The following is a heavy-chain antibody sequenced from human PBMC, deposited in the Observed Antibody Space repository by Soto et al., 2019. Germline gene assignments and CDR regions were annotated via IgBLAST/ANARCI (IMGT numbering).Heavy chain of an antibody. Sequence: QVQVQESGPGLVKPSETLSLNCSVSGGSLSGYYWSWIRQPPGKGLEWIGYVYYSGNTKDNPSLKSRVTISVDSVEHQFSLKLSSATAADTSVYFCACTTFSNSGPNLGQFDYWGQGAQVTVTS. V-gene: IGHV4-59*08. D-gene: IGHD1-26*01. CDR2: VYYSGNT. J-gene: IGHJ4*02. CDR1: GGSLSGYY. CDR3: ACTTFSNSGPNLGQFDY.